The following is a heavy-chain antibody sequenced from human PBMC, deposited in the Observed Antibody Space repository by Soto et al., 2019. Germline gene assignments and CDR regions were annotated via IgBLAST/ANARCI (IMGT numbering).Heavy chain of an antibody. CDR3: ARGGVGYYDSSANYGG. J-gene: IGHJ4*02. Sequence: QVQLQQWGAGLLKPSETLSLTCAVYGGSFSGYYWSWIRQPPGKGLEWIGEINHSGSTNYNPSLKSRVTISVDTSKNQFSLKLSSVTAADTAVYYCARGGVGYYDSSANYGGWGQGTLVTVSS. D-gene: IGHD3-22*01. CDR1: GGSFSGYY. CDR2: INHSGST. V-gene: IGHV4-34*01.